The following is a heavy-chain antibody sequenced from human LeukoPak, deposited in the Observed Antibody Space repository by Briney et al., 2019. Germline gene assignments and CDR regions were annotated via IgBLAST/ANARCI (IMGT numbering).Heavy chain of an antibody. J-gene: IGHJ5*02. CDR3: ARTRTLPIAGGFDT. D-gene: IGHD3-16*01. V-gene: IGHV3-74*01. CDR2: ISTDGSST. Sequence: PGGSLRLSCAASGFTFSSYWMHWVRQGPGKGLVWVLRISTDGSSTDYADSVKGRFTISRENAKNTLYLQMNSLRAEDTAVYYCARTRTLPIAGGFDTWGQGSLVTVSS. CDR1: GFTFSSYW.